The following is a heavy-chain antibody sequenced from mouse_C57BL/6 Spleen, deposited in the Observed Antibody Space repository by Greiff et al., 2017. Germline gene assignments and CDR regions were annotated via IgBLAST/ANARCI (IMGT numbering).Heavy chain of an antibody. CDR2: ISYDGSN. J-gene: IGHJ2*01. D-gene: IGHD2-3*01. CDR3: AIADSYDPYFDY. CDR1: GYSITSGYY. Sequence: ESGPGLVKPSQSLSLTCSVTGYSITSGYYWNWIRQFPGNKLEWMGYISYDGSNNYNPSLKNRISITRDTSKNQFFLKLNSVTTEDTATYYCAIADSYDPYFDYWGQGTTLTVSS. V-gene: IGHV3-6*01.